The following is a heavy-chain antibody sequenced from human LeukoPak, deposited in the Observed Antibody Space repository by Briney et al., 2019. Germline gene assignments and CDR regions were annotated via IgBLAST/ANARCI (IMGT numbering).Heavy chain of an antibody. CDR3: ARGVRSGYYFVSNWFDP. V-gene: IGHV4-34*01. Sequence: PSETLSLTCAVYGGSFSGYYWSWIRQPPGKGLEWIGEINHSGSTNYNPSLKSRVTIPVDTSKNQFSLKLSSVTAADTAVYYCARGVRSGYYFVSNWFDPWGQGTLVTVSS. D-gene: IGHD3-22*01. CDR1: GGSFSGYY. J-gene: IGHJ5*02. CDR2: INHSGST.